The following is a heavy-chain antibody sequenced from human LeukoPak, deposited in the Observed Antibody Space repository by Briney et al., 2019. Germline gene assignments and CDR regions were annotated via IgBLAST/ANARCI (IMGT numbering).Heavy chain of an antibody. J-gene: IGHJ3*02. CDR1: GGSFSGYY. V-gene: IGHV4-34*01. CDR2: INHGGST. D-gene: IGHD4/OR15-4a*01. CDR3: ASSPPDYAELPFDI. Sequence: PSETLSLTCAVYGGSFSGYYWSWIRQPPGKGLEWIGEINHGGSTNYNPSLKSRVTISLDTSKKQFSQNLRSVTAADTAVYYCASSPPDYAELPFDIWGQGTMVTVSS.